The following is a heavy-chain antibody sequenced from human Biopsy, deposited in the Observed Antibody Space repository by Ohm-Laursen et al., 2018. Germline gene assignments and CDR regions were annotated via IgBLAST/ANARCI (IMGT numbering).Heavy chain of an antibody. CDR1: GFSVNTRGMS. D-gene: IGHD2-2*01. J-gene: IGHJ6*02. CDR2: IYWDNAK. CDR3: ARIPILIVPAALVYRHRRHLQGLDV. Sequence: PTQTLTLTCTLSGFSVNTRGMSVTWIRQAPGKALEWLARIYWDNAKFYSESLKNRLAISKDTSENPVVLTLSDVDPVDTATYYCARIPILIVPAALVYRHRRHLQGLDVWGQGTTVIVSS. V-gene: IGHV2-70*16.